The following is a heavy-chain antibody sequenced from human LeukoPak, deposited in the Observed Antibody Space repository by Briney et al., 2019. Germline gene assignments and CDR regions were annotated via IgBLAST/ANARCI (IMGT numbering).Heavy chain of an antibody. CDR2: INHSGST. CDR1: GGSLSVNY. Sequence: PSETLSLTCAVYGGSLSVNYWNWIRQPPGKGLEWIGEINHSGSTNYNPSLKSRVTISVDTSKNQFSLNLSSVTAADTAVYYCTRCGDGYNYHDHWGQGTLVTFSS. CDR3: TRCGDGYNYHDH. V-gene: IGHV4-34*01. D-gene: IGHD5-24*01. J-gene: IGHJ4*02.